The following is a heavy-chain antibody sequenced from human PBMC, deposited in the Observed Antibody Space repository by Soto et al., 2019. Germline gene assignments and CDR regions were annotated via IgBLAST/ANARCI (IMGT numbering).Heavy chain of an antibody. D-gene: IGHD3-10*01. J-gene: IGHJ6*02. CDR2: IIPILGIA. Sequence: EASVKVSCKASGGTFSSYTISWVRQAPGQGLEWMGRIIPILGIANYAQKFQGRVTITADKSTSTAYMELSSLRSEDTAVYYCARTLVLWFGELIYYYYGMDVWGQGTTVTVSS. CDR3: ARTLVLWFGELIYYYYGMDV. CDR1: GGTFSSYT. V-gene: IGHV1-69*02.